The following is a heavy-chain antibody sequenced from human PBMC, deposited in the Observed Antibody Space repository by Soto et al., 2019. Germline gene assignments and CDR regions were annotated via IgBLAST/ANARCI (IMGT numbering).Heavy chain of an antibody. CDR2: INHSGST. V-gene: IGHV4-34*01. Sequence: SETLSLTCAVYGGSFSGYYWSWIRQPPGKVLEWIGEINHSGSTNYNPSLKSRVTISVDTSKNQFSLKLSSVTAADTAVYYCARGPRSYYYDSSGTKPFDYWGQGTLVTVSS. D-gene: IGHD3-22*01. J-gene: IGHJ4*02. CDR3: ARGPRSYYYDSSGTKPFDY. CDR1: GGSFSGYY.